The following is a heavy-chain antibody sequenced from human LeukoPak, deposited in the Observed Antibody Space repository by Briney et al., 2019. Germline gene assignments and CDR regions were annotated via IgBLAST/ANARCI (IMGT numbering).Heavy chain of an antibody. Sequence: GGSLRLSCAASGFTFSSYSIIWVRQAPGKGLEWVSGISSSSSYIYYADSVKGRFTISRDNAKNSLSLQMNSLRAEDTAVYYCVTETGWLFDFWGQGILVTVSS. CDR2: ISSSSSYI. V-gene: IGHV3-21*01. CDR3: VTETGWLFDF. J-gene: IGHJ4*02. D-gene: IGHD3-9*01. CDR1: GFTFSSYS.